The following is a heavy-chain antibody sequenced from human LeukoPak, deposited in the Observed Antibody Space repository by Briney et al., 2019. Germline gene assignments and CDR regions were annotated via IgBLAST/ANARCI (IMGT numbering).Heavy chain of an antibody. CDR1: GFAFSIYD. CDR2: IGTIDNT. D-gene: IGHD2-8*01. J-gene: IGHJ5*02. CDR3: ARVPTNSWYNWFDP. Sequence: GGSLRLSCAASGFAFSIYDMHWVRQPTGKGLEWVSAIGTIDNTYYIDSVKGRFTISRENAKNSLYLQMNSLRAEDTAIYYCARVPTNSWYNWFDPWGQGTLVTASS. V-gene: IGHV3-13*01.